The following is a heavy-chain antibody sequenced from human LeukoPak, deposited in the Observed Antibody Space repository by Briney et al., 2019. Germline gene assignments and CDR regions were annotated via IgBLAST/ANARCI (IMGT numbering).Heavy chain of an antibody. CDR1: GFTFASYA. CDR3: AKAPLVGIAAAGGAFFY. CDR2: ISGNGGST. J-gene: IGHJ4*02. D-gene: IGHD6-13*01. Sequence: GGSLRLSCAASGFTFASYAMSWVRQAPGKGLEWVSAISGNGGSTYYADSVKGRFSISRDNSKNTLYLQMNSLRAEDTARYYCAKAPLVGIAAAGGAFFYWGQGTLVTVSS. V-gene: IGHV3-23*01.